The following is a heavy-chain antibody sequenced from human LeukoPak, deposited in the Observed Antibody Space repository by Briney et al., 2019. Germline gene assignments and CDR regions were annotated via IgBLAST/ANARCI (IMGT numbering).Heavy chain of an antibody. CDR1: GFTFSTYE. J-gene: IGHJ4*02. Sequence: GGSLRLSCAASGFTFSTYEMNWVRQAPGKGLEWVSGISWNSGSIGYADSVKGRFTISRDNAKNSLYLQMNSLRAEDTALYYCAKDTSARSGYRMAHWGQGTLVTVSS. CDR3: AKDTSARSGYRMAH. D-gene: IGHD5-12*01. CDR2: ISWNSGSI. V-gene: IGHV3-9*01.